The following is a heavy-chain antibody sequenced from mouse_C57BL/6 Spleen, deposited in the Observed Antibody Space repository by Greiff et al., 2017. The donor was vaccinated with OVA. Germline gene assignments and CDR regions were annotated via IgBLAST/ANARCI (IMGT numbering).Heavy chain of an antibody. Sequence: LQQSEGGLVQPGRSLKLSCTASGFTFSDYYMAWVRQVPEKGLEWVANINYDGSSTYYLDSLKSRFIISRDNAKNILYLQMSSLKSEDTATYYCARAGDYDYAMDYWGQGTSVTVSS. V-gene: IGHV5-16*01. CDR1: GFTFSDYY. CDR3: ARAGDYDYAMDY. CDR2: INYDGSST. J-gene: IGHJ4*01. D-gene: IGHD2-4*01.